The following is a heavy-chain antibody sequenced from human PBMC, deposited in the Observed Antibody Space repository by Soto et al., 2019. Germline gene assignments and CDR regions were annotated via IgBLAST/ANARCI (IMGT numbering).Heavy chain of an antibody. Sequence: EGQLLQSGGGQVQPGESLRLSCAASGFTFSSSGMSWVRQAPGKGLEWVSSISIRGDYRYYADSVKGRFTISRDNSKNTLDLQMSSLTAEDTALYYCANHGGFDFWGQGTMVAVSS. CDR1: GFTFSSSG. V-gene: IGHV3-23*01. J-gene: IGHJ3*01. D-gene: IGHD4-17*01. CDR2: ISIRGDYR. CDR3: ANHGGFDF.